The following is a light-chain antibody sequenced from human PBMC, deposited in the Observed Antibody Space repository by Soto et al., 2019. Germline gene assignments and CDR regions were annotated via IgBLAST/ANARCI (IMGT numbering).Light chain of an antibody. V-gene: IGKV3D-15*01. CDR2: GIS. CDR1: QTIPTTY. Sequence: EVVLTQSPGTLSLSPGERATLACRASQTIPTTYLAWYQQRPGQPPRLLIYGISTRATGIPARFSGSGSGTEFTLTISSLQSEDFAVYYCQQYTQWPITFGQGTRLEIK. J-gene: IGKJ5*01. CDR3: QQYTQWPIT.